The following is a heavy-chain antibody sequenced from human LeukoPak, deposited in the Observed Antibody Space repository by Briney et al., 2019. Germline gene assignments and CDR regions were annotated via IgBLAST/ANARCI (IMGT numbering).Heavy chain of an antibody. D-gene: IGHD5-18*01. V-gene: IGHV3-7*01. J-gene: IGHJ6*02. CDR1: GFTFSSYW. Sequence: PGGSLRLSCAASGFTFSSYWMSWVRQAPGKGLEWVANIKQDGSEKYYVDSVKGRFTISRDNAKNSLYLQMNSLRAEDTAVYYCARVGSGYSYGFYYYYGMDVWGQGTTVTVSS. CDR2: IKQDGSEK. CDR3: ARVGSGYSYGFYYYYGMDV.